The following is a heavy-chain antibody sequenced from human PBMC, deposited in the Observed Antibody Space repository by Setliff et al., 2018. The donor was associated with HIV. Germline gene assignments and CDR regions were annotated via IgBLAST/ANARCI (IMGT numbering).Heavy chain of an antibody. CDR3: ARQGSSSYYYYSMDV. CDR1: GGSISSGSYY. J-gene: IGHJ6*02. CDR2: IHTSGST. D-gene: IGHD6-6*01. V-gene: IGHV4-61*09. Sequence: SETLSLTCTVSGGSISSGSYYWSWIRQPAGKGLEWIGHIHTSGSTKYNPSLKSRVTISVDTSKNQFSLKLSSVTAADTAVYYCARQGSSSYYYYSMDVWGQGTTVTVSS.